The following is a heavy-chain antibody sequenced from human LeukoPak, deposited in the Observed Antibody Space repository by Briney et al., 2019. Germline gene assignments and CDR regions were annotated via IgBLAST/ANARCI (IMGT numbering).Heavy chain of an antibody. J-gene: IGHJ4*02. CDR3: ARLYSSSWHEY. Sequence: GGSLRPSCAASGFTFSSYSMNWVRQAPGKGLEWVSSTSSSSSYIYYADSVKGRFTISRDNAKNSLYLQMNSLRAEDTAVYYCARLYSSSWHEYWGQGTLVTVSS. CDR2: TSSSSSYI. CDR1: GFTFSSYS. D-gene: IGHD6-13*01. V-gene: IGHV3-21*01.